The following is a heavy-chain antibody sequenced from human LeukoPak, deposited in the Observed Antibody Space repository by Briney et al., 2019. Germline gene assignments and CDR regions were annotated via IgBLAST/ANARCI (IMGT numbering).Heavy chain of an antibody. D-gene: IGHD6-13*01. J-gene: IGHJ4*02. CDR2: INPNSGGT. Sequence: GASVKVSCKASGYTFTGYYMHWVRQAPGQGLEWMGWINPNSGGTNYAQKFQGRVTMTRDTSISTAYMELSRLRSDDTAVYYCARVPGYSSSWYVDYWGQGTLVTVSS. CDR3: ARVPGYSSSWYVDY. V-gene: IGHV1-2*02. CDR1: GYTFTGYY.